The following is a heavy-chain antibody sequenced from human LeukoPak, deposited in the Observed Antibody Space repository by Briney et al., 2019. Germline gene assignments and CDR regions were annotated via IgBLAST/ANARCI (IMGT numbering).Heavy chain of an antibody. J-gene: IGHJ4*02. D-gene: IGHD1-26*01. V-gene: IGHV3-33*01. CDR1: GFTFSSYG. CDR3: ASGGIVGATWDGFDY. CDR2: IRYDGSNK. Sequence: PGGSLRLSCAASGFTFSSYGMHWVSQAPGKWLEWVAVIRYDGSNKYYADCVKGRFTIYRDNSKNTLYLQMTSLRAEDTAVYYCASGGIVGATWDGFDYWGQGTLVTVSS.